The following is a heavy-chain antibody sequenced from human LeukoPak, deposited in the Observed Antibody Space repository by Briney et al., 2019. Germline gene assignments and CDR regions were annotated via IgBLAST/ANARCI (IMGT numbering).Heavy chain of an antibody. CDR3: AREGYDFWSGNSQFDP. CDR2: ISAYNGNT. V-gene: IGHV1-18*01. CDR1: GYTFTSYG. Sequence: ASVKVSCKASGYTFTSYGISWVRQAPGQGLEWMGWISAYNGNTNYAQKLQGRVTMTTDTSTSTAYMELRSLRSDDTAVYYCAREGYDFWSGNSQFDPWGQGTLVTVSS. D-gene: IGHD3-3*01. J-gene: IGHJ5*02.